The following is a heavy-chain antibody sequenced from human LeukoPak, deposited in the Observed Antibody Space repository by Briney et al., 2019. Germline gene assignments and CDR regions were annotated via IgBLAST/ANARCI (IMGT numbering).Heavy chain of an antibody. CDR3: ISLDTAMVIDY. Sequence: SETLSLTCAVSGGSISSGGYSWSWIRPPPGKGLEWIVYIYDSRSTYYNPSLKSRVTISVDRSKNQFSLKLSSVTAAEAAVYYCISLDTAMVIDYWGQGTLFPASP. D-gene: IGHD5-18*01. CDR2: IYDSRST. CDR1: GGSISSGGYS. J-gene: IGHJ4*02. V-gene: IGHV4-30-2*01.